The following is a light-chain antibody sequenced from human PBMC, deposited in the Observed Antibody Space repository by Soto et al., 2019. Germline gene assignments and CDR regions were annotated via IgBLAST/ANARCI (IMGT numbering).Light chain of an antibody. CDR2: DAS. J-gene: IGKJ1*01. CDR1: QTVRSNY. Sequence: EFVLTQSPGTLSLSPGERATLSCRASQTVRSNYLAWYQQKPGQAPRLLIYDASSRATGIPDRFSGSGSGTDFTLTISGLEPEDFAAYYCQQYGNSRGTFGQGTKVDIK. V-gene: IGKV3-20*01. CDR3: QQYGNSRGT.